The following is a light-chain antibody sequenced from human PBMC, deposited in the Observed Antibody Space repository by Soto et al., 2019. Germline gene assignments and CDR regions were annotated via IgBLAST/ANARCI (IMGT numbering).Light chain of an antibody. J-gene: IGKJ3*01. V-gene: IGKV3-20*01. CDR3: RQFGSSPLDT. CDR1: QTISSSF. Sequence: EIVLTQSPGTLSLSPGERATLSCRASQTISSSFLAWYQQKPGQAPRLLIYRASRRAPGIPDRFSGSGSWTDFTLTISRLEPEDFAVYYCRQFGSSPLDTFGPGTKVDIK. CDR2: RAS.